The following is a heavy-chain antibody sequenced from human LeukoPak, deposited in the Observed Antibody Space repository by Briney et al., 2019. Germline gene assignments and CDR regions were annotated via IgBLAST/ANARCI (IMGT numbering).Heavy chain of an antibody. Sequence: PGGSLRLSCAASGFTFSSYGMHWVRQAPGKGLEWVAVISYDGSNKYYADSVKGRFTISRDNSKNTLYLQMNSLRAEDTAVYYCARPNISPGRYSSPYYFDYWGQGTLVTVSS. V-gene: IGHV3-30*19. CDR3: ARPNISPGRYSSPYYFDY. J-gene: IGHJ4*02. CDR2: ISYDGSNK. D-gene: IGHD6-13*01. CDR1: GFTFSSYG.